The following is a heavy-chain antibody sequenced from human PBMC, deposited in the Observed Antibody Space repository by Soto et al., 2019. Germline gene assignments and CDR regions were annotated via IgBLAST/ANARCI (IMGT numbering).Heavy chain of an antibody. J-gene: IGHJ4*02. CDR2: ISWNSGTI. Sequence: EVQLVESGGGLVQPGRSLRLSCAASGFTFDDYAMHWVRLAPGKGLEWVSGISWNSGTIGYADSVKGRFTISRDSAKNSLYLQMNSLRAEDTALYYCAKDSHSDLITLGGDYWGQGTLVTVSS. CDR3: AKDSHSDLITLGGDY. D-gene: IGHD1-26*01. CDR1: GFTFDDYA. V-gene: IGHV3-9*01.